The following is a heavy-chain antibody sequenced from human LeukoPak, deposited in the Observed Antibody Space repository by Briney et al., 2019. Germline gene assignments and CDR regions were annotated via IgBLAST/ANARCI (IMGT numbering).Heavy chain of an antibody. D-gene: IGHD5-18*01. J-gene: IGHJ4*02. Sequence: PGGSLRLSCAASGFTVSSIYMSWVRQAPGKGLEWVSVIYSGGSTYYADSVKGRFTISRDNSKNTLYLQMNSLRAEDTAVYYCARDRGYSYGYYFDYWGQGTLVTVSS. CDR2: IYSGGST. CDR3: ARDRGYSYGYYFDY. V-gene: IGHV3-53*01. CDR1: GFTVSSIY.